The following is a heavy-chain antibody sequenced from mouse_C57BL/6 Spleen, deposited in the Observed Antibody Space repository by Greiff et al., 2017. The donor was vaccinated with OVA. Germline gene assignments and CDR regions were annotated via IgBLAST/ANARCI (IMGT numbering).Heavy chain of an antibody. V-gene: IGHV1-18*01. CDR3: ASSPTGTAWFAY. D-gene: IGHD4-1*01. CDR1: GYTFTDYN. Sequence: VQLQQSGPELVKPGASVKIPCKASGYTFTDYNMDWVKQSHGKSLEWIGDINPNNGGTIYNQKFKGRATLTVDKSSSTAYMELRSLTSEDTAVYYCASSPTGTAWFAYWGQGTLVTVSA. CDR2: INPNNGGT. J-gene: IGHJ3*01.